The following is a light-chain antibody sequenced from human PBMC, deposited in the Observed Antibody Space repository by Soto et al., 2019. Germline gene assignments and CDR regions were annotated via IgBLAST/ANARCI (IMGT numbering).Light chain of an antibody. CDR2: GAS. CDR3: LQYGSSPLT. CDR1: QSVSSNY. Sequence: EIVLTQSPGTLSLSPGERATLSCRASQSVSSNYLAWHQQKPGQAPRLRIYGASSRATGTPDRFSGSGSGTDFTLTISRLEPEDFAVYYCLQYGSSPLTFGGGTKVEIK. V-gene: IGKV3-20*01. J-gene: IGKJ4*01.